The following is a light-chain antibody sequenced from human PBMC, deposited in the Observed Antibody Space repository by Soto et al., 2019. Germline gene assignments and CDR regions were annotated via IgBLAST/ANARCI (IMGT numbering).Light chain of an antibody. Sequence: TVLTQSPGTLSVTPGERASLSCRASQSVSINLAWYQQKPGQAPRLLIYGASTRATGIPARFSGSGSGTEFTRSINSLQSEDFAVYSCHEYYNWPGTFGQGPKV. CDR1: QSVSIN. V-gene: IGKV3-15*01. CDR3: HEYYNWPGT. J-gene: IGKJ1*01. CDR2: GAS.